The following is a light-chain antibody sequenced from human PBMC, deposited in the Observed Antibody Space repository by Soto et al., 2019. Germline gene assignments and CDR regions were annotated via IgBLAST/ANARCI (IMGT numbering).Light chain of an antibody. CDR1: QSISSW. J-gene: IGKJ1*01. V-gene: IGKV1-5*01. CDR3: LQYSSDSGT. CDR2: EAS. Sequence: DIQMTQSPSTLSASVGDGVAVTCRASQSISSWLAWYQQKPGKTPKLLIYEASSLESGVPSRFSGSGSGTEITRAIGAVNPNDVPTCDCLQYSSDSGTCAQGT.